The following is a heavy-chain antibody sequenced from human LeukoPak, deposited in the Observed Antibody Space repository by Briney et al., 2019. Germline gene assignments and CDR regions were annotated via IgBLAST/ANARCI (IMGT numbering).Heavy chain of an antibody. CDR1: GGSISSSNW. J-gene: IGHJ3*02. D-gene: IGHD2-2*01. CDR3: ARVGNRYCSSTSCSNDAFDI. Sequence: SETLSLTCAVSGGSISSSNWWSWVRQPPGKGLEWIGEIYHSGSTNYNPSLKSRVTISVDKSKNQFSLKVNSVTAADTAVYYCARVGNRYCSSTSCSNDAFDIWGQGTMVTVSS. V-gene: IGHV4-4*02. CDR2: IYHSGST.